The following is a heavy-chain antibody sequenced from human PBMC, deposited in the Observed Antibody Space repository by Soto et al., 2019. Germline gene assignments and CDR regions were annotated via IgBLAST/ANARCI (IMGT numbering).Heavy chain of an antibody. CDR3: AREEFLDGRGHFDY. V-gene: IGHV3-30-3*01. J-gene: IGHJ4*02. CDR1: GFTFSTSV. D-gene: IGHD3-10*01. CDR2: ISYGGVNK. Sequence: QVQLVESGGGVVQPGGSLRLSCAASGFTFSTSVMHWVRQAPGKGLEWMAIISYGGVNKYYADSVKGRFTISRDISESTLYLQMNSLRTEETAVYYCAREEFLDGRGHFDYWGQGTLVSVSS.